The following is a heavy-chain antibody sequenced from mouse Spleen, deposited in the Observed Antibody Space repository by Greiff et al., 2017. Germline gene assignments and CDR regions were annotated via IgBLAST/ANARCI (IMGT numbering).Heavy chain of an antibody. CDR2: IYPGGGYT. J-gene: IGHJ2*01. CDR1: GYTFTNYW. V-gene: IGHV1-63*02. Sequence: VKLQESGAELVRPGTSVQISCKASGYTFTNYWLGWVKQRPGHGLEWIGDIYPGGGYTNYNEKFKGKVTLTAEPSSSTAYMQLSSLTSEDSAVYFCARGGYGYDGFDYWGQGTTLTVSS. CDR3: ARGGYGYDGFDY. D-gene: IGHD2-2*01.